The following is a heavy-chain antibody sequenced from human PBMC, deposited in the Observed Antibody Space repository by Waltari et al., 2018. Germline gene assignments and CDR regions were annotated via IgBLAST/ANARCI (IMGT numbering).Heavy chain of an antibody. J-gene: IGHJ4*02. D-gene: IGHD3-3*01. CDR3: AREARITIFGVVTQIFDY. V-gene: IGHV4-34*01. CDR2: INHSGST. Sequence: QVQLQQWGAGLLKPSETLSLTCAVYGGSFSGYYWSWSRQPPGKGLEWIGEINHSGSTNYNPSLKSRVTISVDTSKNQFSLKLSSVTAADTAVYYCAREARITIFGVVTQIFDYWGQGTLVTVSS. CDR1: GGSFSGYY.